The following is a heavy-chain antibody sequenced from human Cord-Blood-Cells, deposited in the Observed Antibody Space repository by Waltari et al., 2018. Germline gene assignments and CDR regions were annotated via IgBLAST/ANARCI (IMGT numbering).Heavy chain of an antibody. V-gene: IGHV1-18*01. D-gene: IGHD3-22*01. Sequence: QVQLVQSGAEVKKPGASVKVSCKASGYTFTSYGISWVRQAPGQGLEWMGWISAEKGNVNKAKNLRGRITISKDTSTSTAYMELRSLRSDDTAVYYCARAKGYYYDSSGYFDYWGQGTLVTVSS. CDR2: ISAEKGNV. CDR1: GYTFTSYG. CDR3: ARAKGYYYDSSGYFDY. J-gene: IGHJ4*02.